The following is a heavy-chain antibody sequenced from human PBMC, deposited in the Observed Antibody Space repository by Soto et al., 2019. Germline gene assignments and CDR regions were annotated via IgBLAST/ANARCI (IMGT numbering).Heavy chain of an antibody. CDR3: ARGLGGSYFPFDF. CDR2: LVPVFRTA. CDR1: GGTFSDSA. Sequence: QVHLVQSGAEVKKPGSSVKVSCTTSGGTFSDSAINWLRQTPGQGLEWMGGLVPVFRTADYAPKLQGRVSITADESTSTVFKELSRLTFEDTAVYYCARGLGGSYFPFDFWGQGTLLTVSS. J-gene: IGHJ4*02. D-gene: IGHD1-26*01. V-gene: IGHV1-69*12.